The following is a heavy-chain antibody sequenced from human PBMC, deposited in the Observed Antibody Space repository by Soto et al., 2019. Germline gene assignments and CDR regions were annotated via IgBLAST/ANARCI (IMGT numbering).Heavy chain of an antibody. D-gene: IGHD3-16*01. CDR1: GYTFTSYA. CDR3: AREQSGEIMTMTDAFDI. J-gene: IGHJ3*02. Sequence: QVQLVQSGAEAQKPGASVKVSCKASGYTFTSYAIHWVRQAPGPRLEWMGWINAGNGNTQYSQKFQGRVTSTRDTSASIAYMEVSSLRSEDTALYYCAREQSGEIMTMTDAFDIWGQGTMVTVSS. V-gene: IGHV1-3*01. CDR2: INAGNGNT.